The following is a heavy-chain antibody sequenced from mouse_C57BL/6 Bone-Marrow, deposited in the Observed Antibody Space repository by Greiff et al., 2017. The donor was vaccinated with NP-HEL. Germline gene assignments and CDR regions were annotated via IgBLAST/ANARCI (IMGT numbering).Heavy chain of an antibody. CDR1: GYTFTSYW. J-gene: IGHJ1*03. D-gene: IGHD1-1*01. Sequence: VQLQQPGADLVKPGASVKLSCKASGYTFTSYWMHWVKQRPGRGLEWIGRIDPNSGGTKFNEKFKTKATLTVDKTSSTAYMQLSSRTSEESAVYYCARYYYGSRGWYFDVWGTGTTVTVSS. CDR2: IDPNSGGT. V-gene: IGHV1-72*01. CDR3: ARYYYGSRGWYFDV.